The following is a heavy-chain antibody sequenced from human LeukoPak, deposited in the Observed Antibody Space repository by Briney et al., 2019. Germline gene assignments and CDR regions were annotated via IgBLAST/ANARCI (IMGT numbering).Heavy chain of an antibody. V-gene: IGHV3-30*04. CDR2: ISYDGSNK. Sequence: PGGSLRLSCAASGFTFSSYAMHWVRQAPGKGLEWVAVISYDGSNKYYADSVKGRFTISRDNSKNTLYLQMNSLRAEDTAVYYCAKDGYIYGSGREDYWGQGTLVTVSS. D-gene: IGHD3-10*01. CDR1: GFTFSSYA. CDR3: AKDGYIYGSGREDY. J-gene: IGHJ4*02.